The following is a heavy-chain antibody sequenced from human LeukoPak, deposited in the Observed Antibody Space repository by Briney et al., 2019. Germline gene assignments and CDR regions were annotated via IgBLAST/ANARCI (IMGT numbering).Heavy chain of an antibody. Sequence: SETLSLTCTVSGGSVSSGSYYWSWIRQPPGKGLEWIGYIYYSGSTNYNPSLKSRVTISVDTSKNQFSLKLSPVTAADTAVYYCARDGYSSSYYYYGMDVWGQGTTVTVSS. CDR2: IYYSGST. V-gene: IGHV4-61*01. CDR1: GGSVSSGSYY. D-gene: IGHD6-13*01. CDR3: ARDGYSSSYYYYGMDV. J-gene: IGHJ6*02.